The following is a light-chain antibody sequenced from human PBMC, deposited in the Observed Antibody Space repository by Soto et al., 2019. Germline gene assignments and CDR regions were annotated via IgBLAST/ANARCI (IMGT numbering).Light chain of an antibody. Sequence: QSVLTQPASVSGSPGQSITISCTGTSSDVGGYNLVSWYQQHPGKAPKLMIYEGSKRPSGVSNRFSGSKSGNTASLTISGLQAEDEADYYCCSYAGSSTFDEVFGTGTKLTVL. CDR3: CSYAGSSTFDEV. J-gene: IGLJ1*01. V-gene: IGLV2-23*03. CDR1: SSDVGGYNL. CDR2: EGS.